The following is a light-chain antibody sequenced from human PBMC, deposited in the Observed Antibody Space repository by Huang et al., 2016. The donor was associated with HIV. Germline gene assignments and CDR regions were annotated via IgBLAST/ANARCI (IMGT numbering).Light chain of an antibody. J-gene: IGKJ1*01. CDR3: QQYYSIPG. V-gene: IGKV4-1*01. Sequence: DIVMTQSPDSLAVSLGERATIHCVSSQSVLSPSNNRNHLAWYQQKPRQPPKLLIYWASTRDSGVSDRCRGRGSATDFTLTIDNLQAEDVALYFCQQYYSIPGFGQGTYVEV. CDR2: WAS. CDR1: QSVLSPSNNRNH.